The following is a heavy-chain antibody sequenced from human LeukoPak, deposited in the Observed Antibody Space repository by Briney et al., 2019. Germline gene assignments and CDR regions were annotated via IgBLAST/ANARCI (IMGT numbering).Heavy chain of an antibody. CDR2: VHHSGST. V-gene: IGHV4-38-2*01. J-gene: IGHJ6*03. D-gene: IGHD5-18*01. CDR1: GYSISSRYY. CDR3: ARGSRIWLYYYYYMDV. Sequence: SETLSLTCDVSGYSISSRYYWGWIRQPPEKGLEWIGSVHHSGSTYYNPSLKSRVPLSIDPSRNQLSLKLSSVTAADTAVYYCARGSRIWLYYYYYMDVWGKGTTVTVSS.